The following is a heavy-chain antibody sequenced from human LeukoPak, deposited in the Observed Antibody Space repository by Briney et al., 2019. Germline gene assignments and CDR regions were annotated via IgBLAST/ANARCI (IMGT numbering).Heavy chain of an antibody. CDR3: ASLHRGRDWFDP. J-gene: IGHJ5*02. V-gene: IGHV1-3*03. CDR2: INAGNGNT. CDR1: GYTFTSYA. Sequence: GASVKVSCKASGYTFTSYAMHWVRQAPGQRLEWMGWINAGNGNTKYSQEFQGRVTITRDTSASTAYMELSSLRSEDTAVYYCASLHRGRDWFDPWGQGTLVTVSS.